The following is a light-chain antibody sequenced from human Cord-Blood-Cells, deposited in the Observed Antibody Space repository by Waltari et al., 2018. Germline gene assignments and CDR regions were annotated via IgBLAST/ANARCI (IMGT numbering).Light chain of an antibody. CDR2: EGS. V-gene: IGLV2-23*01. CDR3: CSYAGSSTLV. CDR1: SSDVASYNL. J-gene: IGLJ2*01. Sequence: QSALTQPASVSGSPGQSLTIACTGTSSDVASYNLVSWYQQQPGKAPKLMSYEGSKRPSGVSNRFSGSNSGNTASLTISGLQAEDEADYYCCSYAGSSTLVFGGVTKLTVL.